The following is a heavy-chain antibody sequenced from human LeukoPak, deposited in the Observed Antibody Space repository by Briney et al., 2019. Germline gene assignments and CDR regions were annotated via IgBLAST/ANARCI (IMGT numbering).Heavy chain of an antibody. CDR2: ISHDGSNK. CDR3: GRPLPGGLGYYFDY. V-gene: IGHV3-30*04. CDR1: GFTLSSYA. Sequence: PGGSLRLSCAASGFTLSSYAMHWVRPPPGRGLEWVAVISHDGSNKYYADSVKGRFTISIDNSKNTLYLQMNSLRAEDTAVYYCGRPLPGGLGYYFDYWGQGTLVTVSS. D-gene: IGHD1-26*01. J-gene: IGHJ4*02.